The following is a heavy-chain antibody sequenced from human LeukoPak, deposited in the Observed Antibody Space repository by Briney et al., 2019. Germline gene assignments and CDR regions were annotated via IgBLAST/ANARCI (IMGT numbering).Heavy chain of an antibody. V-gene: IGHV1-2*02. CDR1: GYTFTGYY. Sequence: ASVKVSCKASGYTFTGYYMHWVRQAPGQGLEWMGWINPNSGSTNYAQKLQGRVTMTTDTSTSTAYMELRSLRSDDTAVYYCARCDYAAVWFDPWGQGTLVTVSS. D-gene: IGHD4-17*01. CDR3: ARCDYAAVWFDP. J-gene: IGHJ5*02. CDR2: INPNSGST.